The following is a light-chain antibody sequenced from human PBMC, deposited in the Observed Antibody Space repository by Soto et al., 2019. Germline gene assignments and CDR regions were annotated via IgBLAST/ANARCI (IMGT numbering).Light chain of an antibody. V-gene: IGKV1-39*01. CDR3: QQTYAAPLT. CDR2: AAS. CDR1: QSIGGF. J-gene: IGKJ4*01. Sequence: DIQMTQSPSSLSVSVGDRVTITCRASQSIGGFLNWYQQKLGKAPKLLIYAASSLQSGVPSRFSGSGSGTDFTLTISSLQPEDFATYYCQQTYAAPLTFGGGTNVDIK.